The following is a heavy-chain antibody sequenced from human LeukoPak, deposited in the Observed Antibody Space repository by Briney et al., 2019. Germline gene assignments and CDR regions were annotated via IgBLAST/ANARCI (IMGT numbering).Heavy chain of an antibody. CDR3: ARGRPGQPSDY. CDR2: VYYTGNT. D-gene: IGHD6-13*01. J-gene: IGHJ4*02. Sequence: PSETLSLTCTVSGGSISSSSYYWGWVRQSSTMGLEWIGSVYYTGNTYYNPSLKSRVTILVDTSKSQFSLKLSSVTAADTAVYYCARGRPGQPSDYWGQGTLVTVSS. V-gene: IGHV4-39*07. CDR1: GGSISSSSYY.